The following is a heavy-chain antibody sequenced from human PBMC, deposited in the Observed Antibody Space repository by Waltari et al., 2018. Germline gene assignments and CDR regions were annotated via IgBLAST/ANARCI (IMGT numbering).Heavy chain of an antibody. Sequence: QVQLVQSGAEVKKPGASVKVSCKASGYTLTSYAMHWVRQAPGQRLEWMGWINAGNGNTKYSQKFQGRVTITRDTSASTAYMELSSLRSEDTAVYYCARYGAVARYYFDYWGQGTLVTVSS. J-gene: IGHJ4*02. V-gene: IGHV1-3*01. CDR3: ARYGAVARYYFDY. CDR2: INAGNGNT. CDR1: GYTLTSYA. D-gene: IGHD6-19*01.